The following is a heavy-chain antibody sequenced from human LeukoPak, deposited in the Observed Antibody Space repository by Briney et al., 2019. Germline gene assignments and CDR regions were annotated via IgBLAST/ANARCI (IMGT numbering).Heavy chain of an antibody. CDR2: IYYSGST. J-gene: IGHJ4*02. CDR1: GFTFSSYA. Sequence: GSLRLSCAASGFTFSSYAMNWVRQPPGKGLEWIGSIYYSGSTYYNPSLKSRVTISVDTSKNQFSLKLSSVTAADTAVYYCARYYDFWSGYYFDYWGQGTLVTVSS. D-gene: IGHD3-3*01. CDR3: ARYYDFWSGYYFDY. V-gene: IGHV4-39*01.